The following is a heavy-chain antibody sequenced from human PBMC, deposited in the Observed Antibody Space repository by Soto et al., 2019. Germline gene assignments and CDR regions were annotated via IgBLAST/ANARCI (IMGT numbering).Heavy chain of an antibody. CDR2: IYPGDSDT. CDR3: ARLVGLLGPYYFDY. J-gene: IGHJ4*02. V-gene: IGHV5-51*01. Sequence: PGESLKNSCKGSGDSFTSYWIVWVRQMPGKGLEWMGIIYPGDSDTRYSPSFQGQVTISADKSISTAYLQWSSLKASDTAMYYCARLVGLLGPYYFDYWGQGTLVTVSS. CDR1: GDSFTSYW. D-gene: IGHD2-2*01.